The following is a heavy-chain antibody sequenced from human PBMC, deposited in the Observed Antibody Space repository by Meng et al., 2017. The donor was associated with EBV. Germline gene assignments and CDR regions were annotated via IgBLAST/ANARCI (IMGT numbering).Heavy chain of an antibody. Sequence: QGQLGQSAAEVKKPGSSVKVSCKTSGGHFRNYAISWVRQAPGQGLEWLGGFLPTLGAPNYAQKFHGRVSITADESTSTHYMDLSSLRSEDTAVYYCASESGRGYTPDYWGQGTLVTVSS. CDR3: ASESGRGYTPDY. J-gene: IGHJ4*02. CDR1: GGHFRNYA. D-gene: IGHD3-10*01. V-gene: IGHV1-69*01. CDR2: FLPTLGAP.